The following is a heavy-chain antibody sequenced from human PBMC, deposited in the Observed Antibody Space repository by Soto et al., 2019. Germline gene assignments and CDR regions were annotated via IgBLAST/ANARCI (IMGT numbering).Heavy chain of an antibody. CDR2: INPNGDTT. V-gene: IGHV1-46*01. CDR3: ARDGECLPPVRGGLYYYYGMDV. D-gene: IGHD3-3*01. CDR1: GYTFSNYY. J-gene: IGHJ6*02. Sequence: GASVKVSCKASGYTFSNYYMHWVRQAPGQGLEWMGGINPNGDTTNYAQKFLGRVTMTTDTSTSTAYMELRSLRSDDTAVYYCARDGECLPPVRGGLYYYYGMDVWGQGTTVTVSS.